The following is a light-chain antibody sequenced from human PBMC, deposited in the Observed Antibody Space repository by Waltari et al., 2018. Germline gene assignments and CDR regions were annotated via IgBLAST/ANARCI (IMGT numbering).Light chain of an antibody. CDR2: GNN. V-gene: IGLV1-40*01. CDR3: QSYDSSLNAYVV. Sequence: QSVLTQPPSVSGAPGQRVTISCTGSSSNIGAGYDVHWYQQLPGTAPKLLIYGNNNRPSGVPDRFSGSKSGTSASLAITGLQAEDEADYYCQSYDSSLNAYVVFGGGTKLTVL. J-gene: IGLJ2*01. CDR1: SSNIGAGYD.